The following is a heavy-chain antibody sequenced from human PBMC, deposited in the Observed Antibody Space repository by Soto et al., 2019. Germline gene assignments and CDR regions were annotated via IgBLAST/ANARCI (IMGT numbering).Heavy chain of an antibody. CDR3: AKLCRRVTPY. CDR1: GFTFDDYA. Sequence: EVQLVESGGGLVQPGRSLRLSCAASGFTFDDYAMHWVRQAPGKGLEWVSGISWNSGSIGYADSVKGRFTISRDNAKNSLYLQMDSLSAEDTALYYCAKLCRRVTPYWGQGTLVTVFS. CDR2: ISWNSGSI. V-gene: IGHV3-9*01. D-gene: IGHD2-21*02. J-gene: IGHJ4*02.